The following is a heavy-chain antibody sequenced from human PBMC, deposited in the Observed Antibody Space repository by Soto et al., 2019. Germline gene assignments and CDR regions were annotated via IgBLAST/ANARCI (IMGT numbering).Heavy chain of an antibody. CDR3: ARDESASSSIRY. CDR1: GSTFRTYG. D-gene: IGHD2-2*01. J-gene: IGHJ4*02. V-gene: IGHV3-21*01. Sequence: EVQVVESGGGLVKPGGSLRLSCTASGSTFRTYGMNWVRQAPGKGLEWVSSISNSGDYIYYADSVQGRFTISRDNAKNSLYLQMNSLRAEDTAVYFCARDESASSSIRYWGQGILVTVSS. CDR2: ISNSGDYI.